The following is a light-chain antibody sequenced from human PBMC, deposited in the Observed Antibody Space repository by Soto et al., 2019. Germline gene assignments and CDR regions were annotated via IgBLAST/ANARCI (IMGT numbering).Light chain of an antibody. CDR1: QSVSDR. J-gene: IGKJ1*01. V-gene: IGKV3-15*01. CDR2: AAS. Sequence: EMTQSPDTLSMYTGERATLSCRASQSVSDRVVWYQQKSGQAPSLLIYAASTRAAGVPARFSGSGSGTEFTLTISSLQSEDFAVHFCQQYADWPKTFGQRSIV. CDR3: QQYADWPKT.